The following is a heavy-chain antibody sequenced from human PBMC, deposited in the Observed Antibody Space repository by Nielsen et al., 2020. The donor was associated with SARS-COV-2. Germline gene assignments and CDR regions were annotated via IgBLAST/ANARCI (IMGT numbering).Heavy chain of an antibody. CDR2: ISGTGGST. CDR3: VIAVAGYFDY. V-gene: IGHV3-23*01. J-gene: IGHJ4*02. D-gene: IGHD6-19*01. Sequence: GESLKISCAASGFTFSSYAMTWVRQAPGKGLEWVSTISGTGGSTFYADSVKGRFTISRDNSKNTLYLQMNSLRAEDTAVYYCVIAVAGYFDYWGQGTLVTVSS. CDR1: GFTFSSYA.